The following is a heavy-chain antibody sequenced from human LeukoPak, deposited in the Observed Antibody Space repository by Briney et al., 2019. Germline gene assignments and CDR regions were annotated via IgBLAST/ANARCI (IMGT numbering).Heavy chain of an antibody. CDR2: ISTTGANT. Sequence: GGSLRLSCAASGFTFSSYAMSWVRQAPGKGLEWVSTISTTGANTYYADSVKGRFTISRDNSKNTQFLQMNSLRGEDTAVYYCLGYCSGGSCYSGAHWGQGTLVTVSS. J-gene: IGHJ4*02. CDR3: LGYCSGGSCYSGAH. CDR1: GFTFSSYA. D-gene: IGHD2-15*01. V-gene: IGHV3-23*01.